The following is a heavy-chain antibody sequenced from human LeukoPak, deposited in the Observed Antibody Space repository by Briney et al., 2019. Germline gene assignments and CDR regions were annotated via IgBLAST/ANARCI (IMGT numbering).Heavy chain of an antibody. J-gene: IGHJ4*02. V-gene: IGHV4-59*08. Sequence: SETLSLTCTVSGGSISSYYWSWIRQPPGKGLEWIGYIYYTGSTEYNPSLKSRVTIAVDTPKNQFSLKLSSVTAADTAVYYCARHSRGSYYFYWGQGTLVTVSS. CDR2: IYYTGST. CDR1: GGSISSYY. D-gene: IGHD1-26*01. CDR3: ARHSRGSYYFY.